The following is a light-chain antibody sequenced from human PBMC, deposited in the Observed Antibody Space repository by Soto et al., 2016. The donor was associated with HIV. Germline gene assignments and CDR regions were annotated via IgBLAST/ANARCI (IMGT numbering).Light chain of an antibody. CDR1: QSISTW. J-gene: IGKJ1*01. V-gene: IGKV1-5*03. CDR2: RAS. CDR3: QQYSSFWT. Sequence: DIQMTQSPSTLSAPVGDRVTITCRASQSISTWLAWYQQKPGKAPRLLIYRASILENGVPSRFGGSGSGTEFTLTISSLQPDDLATYYCQQYSSFWTFGQGTKVEIK.